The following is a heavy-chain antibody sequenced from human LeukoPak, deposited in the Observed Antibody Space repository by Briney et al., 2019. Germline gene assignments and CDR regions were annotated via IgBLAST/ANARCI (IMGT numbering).Heavy chain of an antibody. D-gene: IGHD4-23*01. CDR3: ARESYGGNSRYFDL. V-gene: IGHV4-34*01. J-gene: IGHJ2*01. CDR1: GGSFSGYY. Sequence: SETLSLTCAVYGGSFSGYYWSWIRQPPGKGLEWIGEINHSGSTNYNPSLKSRVTISVDTSKNQFSLKLSSVTAADTAVYYCARESYGGNSRYFDLWGRGTLVTVSS. CDR2: INHSGST.